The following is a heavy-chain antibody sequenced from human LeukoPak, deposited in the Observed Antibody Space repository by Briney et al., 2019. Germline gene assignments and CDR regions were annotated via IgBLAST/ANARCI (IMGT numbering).Heavy chain of an antibody. Sequence: QTGGSLRLSCAASGFTFSSYGMNWVRQAPGKGLEWVSYISSSSSTIYYADSVKGRFTISRDNSKNTLYLQMNSLRAEDTAVYYCAKVLGDHGLDYFDYWGQGTLVTVSS. CDR1: GFTFSSYG. D-gene: IGHD4-17*01. J-gene: IGHJ4*02. CDR2: ISSSSSTI. V-gene: IGHV3-48*01. CDR3: AKVLGDHGLDYFDY.